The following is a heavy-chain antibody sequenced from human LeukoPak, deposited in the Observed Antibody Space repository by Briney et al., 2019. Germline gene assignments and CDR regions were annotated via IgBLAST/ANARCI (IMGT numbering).Heavy chain of an antibody. J-gene: IGHJ4*02. D-gene: IGHD6-13*01. CDR1: GFIFSDYV. V-gene: IGHV3-23*01. Sequence: GGSLRLSCAASGFIFSDYVMSWVRQAPGKGLEWVSGIKSRGLSTYYADSVKGRFTISRDNSKNTLYLQMNSLRAEDTAVYYCAKGGSSWFHYWGQGTLVTVSS. CDR3: AKGGSSWFHY. CDR2: IKSRGLST.